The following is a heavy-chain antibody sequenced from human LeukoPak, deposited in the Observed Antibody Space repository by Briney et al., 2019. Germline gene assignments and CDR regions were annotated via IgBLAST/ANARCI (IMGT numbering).Heavy chain of an antibody. J-gene: IGHJ1*01. CDR2: IYYSGST. Sequence: SETLSLTCTVSGGSISSSSYYWGWIRQPPGKGLEWIGSIYYSGSTYYNPSLKSRVTISVDTSKNQFSLKLSSVTAADTAVYYCARLVITAYAEYFQHWGQGTLVTVSS. D-gene: IGHD3-22*01. CDR3: ARLVITAYAEYFQH. V-gene: IGHV4-39*07. CDR1: GGSISSSSYY.